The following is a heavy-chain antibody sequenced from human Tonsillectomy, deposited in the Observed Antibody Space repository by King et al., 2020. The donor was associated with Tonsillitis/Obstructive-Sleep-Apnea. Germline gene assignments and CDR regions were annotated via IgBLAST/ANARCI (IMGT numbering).Heavy chain of an antibody. CDR2: IYHSGST. Sequence: QLQESGPGLVKPSETLSLTCTVSGYSISSGYYWGWLRQTPGKGLEWIGSIYHSGSTYYNPSLKSRVTISVDTSKNQFSLTLSSVTAADTAVYYCARGLYSDFWSGYHQYWGQGFLVTVSS. J-gene: IGHJ4*02. CDR3: ARGLYSDFWSGYHQY. V-gene: IGHV4-38-2*02. CDR1: GYSISSGYY. D-gene: IGHD3-3*01.